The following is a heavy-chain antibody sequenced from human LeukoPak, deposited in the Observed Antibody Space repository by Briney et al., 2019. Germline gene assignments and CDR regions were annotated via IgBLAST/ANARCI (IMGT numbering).Heavy chain of an antibody. CDR3: ASGYIAAALDV. J-gene: IGHJ6*02. CDR2: IFHTGST. D-gene: IGHD6-13*01. Sequence: SETLSLTCTVSGGSIGLYYWAWIRQPPGKGLEWIGYIFHTGSTNYNPSLKSRLTISVDTSRNQFSLRLSSVTAADTAVYYCASGYIAAALDVWGQGTTVTVSS. V-gene: IGHV4-4*09. CDR1: GGSIGLYY.